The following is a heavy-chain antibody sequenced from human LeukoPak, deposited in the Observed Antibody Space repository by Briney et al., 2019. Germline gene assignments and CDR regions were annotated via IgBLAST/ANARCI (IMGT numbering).Heavy chain of an antibody. CDR2: IYFSGTT. V-gene: IGHV4-59*08. CDR1: GGSISSDY. Sequence: SETLSLTCTVSGGSISSDYWSWIRQPPGKGLEWIGYIYFSGTTNYNPSLKSRVTISVDTSKNQFSLKVSSVTAADTAVYYCAREYYGDYVGYYYYYMDVWGKGTTVTISS. D-gene: IGHD4-17*01. J-gene: IGHJ6*03. CDR3: AREYYGDYVGYYYYYMDV.